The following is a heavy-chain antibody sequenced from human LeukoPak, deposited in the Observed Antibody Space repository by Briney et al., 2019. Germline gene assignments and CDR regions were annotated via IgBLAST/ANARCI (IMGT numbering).Heavy chain of an antibody. CDR3: ARCSGGYYALDS. CDR1: GYTFTGYY. CDR2: INPSSGGT. Sequence: VSVKVSCKASGYTFTGYYMHWVRQAPGQGLEWMGWINPSSGGTNYTQKFQGRVTMTRDTSINTAYMELSRLRSDDTAVYDCARCSGGYYALDSWGQGTLVTVSS. J-gene: IGHJ4*02. V-gene: IGHV1-2*02. D-gene: IGHD3-22*01.